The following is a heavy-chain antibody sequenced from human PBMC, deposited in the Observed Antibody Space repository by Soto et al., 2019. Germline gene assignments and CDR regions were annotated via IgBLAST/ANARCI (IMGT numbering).Heavy chain of an antibody. D-gene: IGHD4-17*01. V-gene: IGHV1-8*02. Sequence: ASVKVSCKASGYTFTSYAMHWVRQAPGQGLEYLGWMNPNSGNTGYVQKFQGRVTMTRDTSISTAYMELSSLRSEDTAVYFCARGVKYGAYSRWFDPWGQGTPVTVSS. J-gene: IGHJ5*02. CDR3: ARGVKYGAYSRWFDP. CDR1: GYTFTSYA. CDR2: MNPNSGNT.